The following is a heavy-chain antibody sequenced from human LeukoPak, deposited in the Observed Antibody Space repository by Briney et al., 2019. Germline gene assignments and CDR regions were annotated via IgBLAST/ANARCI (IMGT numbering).Heavy chain of an antibody. Sequence: GGSLRLSCTTSGFTFSSYAMDWVRQSPGKGLEWVAIAPYKGADNYYADSVKGRFTISRDNSKNTVYLEMSGLGSDDTAVYYCARDPRGVPVPGLFDYWGQGTLVIVSS. CDR3: ARDPRGVPVPGLFDY. CDR1: GFTFSSYA. D-gene: IGHD3-16*01. V-gene: IGHV3-30-3*01. J-gene: IGHJ4*02. CDR2: APYKGADN.